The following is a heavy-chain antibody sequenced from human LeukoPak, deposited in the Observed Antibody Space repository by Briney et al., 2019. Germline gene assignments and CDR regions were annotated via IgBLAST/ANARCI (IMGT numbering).Heavy chain of an antibody. J-gene: IGHJ6*03. V-gene: IGHV3-53*01. Sequence: GGSLRLSCAASGFTVSSNYMSWVRQAPGKGLEWVSVIYSGGSTYYADSVKGRFNISRDNSKNTLYLQMNNLRAEDTAVYYCASGSGSYRTPYYYMDVWGKGTTVTVSS. D-gene: IGHD3-10*01. CDR2: IYSGGST. CDR1: GFTVSSNY. CDR3: ASGSGSYRTPYYYMDV.